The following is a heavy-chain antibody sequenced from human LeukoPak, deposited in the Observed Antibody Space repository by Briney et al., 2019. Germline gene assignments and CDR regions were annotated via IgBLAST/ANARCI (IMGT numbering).Heavy chain of an antibody. CDR2: INHSGST. V-gene: IGHV4-34*01. CDR3: ARGNGYGSNY. J-gene: IGHJ4*02. Sequence: SKTLSLTCAVYGGSFSGYYWSWIRQPPGKGLEWIGEINHSGSTNYNPSLKSRVTISVDTSKNQFSLKLSSVTAADTAVYYCARGNGYGSNYWGQGTLVTVSS. D-gene: IGHD3-10*01. CDR1: GGSFSGYY.